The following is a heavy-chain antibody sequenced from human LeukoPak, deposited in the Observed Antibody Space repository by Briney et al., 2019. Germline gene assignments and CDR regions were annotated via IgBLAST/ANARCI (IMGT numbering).Heavy chain of an antibody. D-gene: IGHD3-10*01. CDR3: AGGGSGSYYKSWVGYFDY. Sequence: SVKVSCKASGGTFSSYAISWVRQAPGQGREGMGRIIPIFGTANYAQKFQGRVTITTDESTSTAYMELSSLRSEDTAVYYCAGGGSGSYYKSWVGYFDYWGQGTLVTVSS. CDR2: IIPIFGTA. CDR1: GGTFSSYA. J-gene: IGHJ4*02. V-gene: IGHV1-69*05.